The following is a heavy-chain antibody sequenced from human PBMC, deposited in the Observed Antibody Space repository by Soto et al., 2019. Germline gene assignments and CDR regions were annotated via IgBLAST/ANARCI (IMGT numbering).Heavy chain of an antibody. CDR2: IYYGGNS. CDR3: AGQHPDYPSYNGVDL. Sequence: PSETLSLTCTVSGGSISTSGFYWGWIRQPPGKGPEYIGSIYYGGNSYYNPSLESRVALSVDTSRNQFSLKLRSVTAADTAVYYCAGQHPDYPSYNGVDLWGQGTAVTVSS. CDR1: GGSISTSGFY. V-gene: IGHV4-39*01. D-gene: IGHD3-16*01. J-gene: IGHJ6*02.